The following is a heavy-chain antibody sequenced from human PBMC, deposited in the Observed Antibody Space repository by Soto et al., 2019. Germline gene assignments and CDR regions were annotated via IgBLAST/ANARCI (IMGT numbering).Heavy chain of an antibody. J-gene: IGHJ6*02. Sequence: QVQLVQSGAEVKKPGASVKVSCKASGYTFTSYGISWVRQAPGQGLEWMGWISAYNGNTNYAQKLQGRVTMTTDTSTSTAYMELRSLRSDDTAVYYCARDSAADGKYYYYYYGMDVWGQGTTVTVSS. CDR1: GYTFTSYG. D-gene: IGHD6-13*01. CDR2: ISAYNGNT. V-gene: IGHV1-18*01. CDR3: ARDSAADGKYYYYYYGMDV.